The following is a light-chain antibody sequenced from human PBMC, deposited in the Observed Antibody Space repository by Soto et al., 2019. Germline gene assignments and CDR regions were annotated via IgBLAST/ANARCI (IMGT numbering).Light chain of an antibody. CDR2: DAS. CDR3: QQRSDWPPLT. Sequence: EIVLTQSPATLSLSPGERATLSCRASQSVSSYLAWYQQKPGQAPRLLIYDASNRATGIPARFSGSGSGTDFTRTIRSLEPEDVAVYYCQQRSDWPPLTFGGGTKVEIK. J-gene: IGKJ4*01. CDR1: QSVSSY. V-gene: IGKV3-11*01.